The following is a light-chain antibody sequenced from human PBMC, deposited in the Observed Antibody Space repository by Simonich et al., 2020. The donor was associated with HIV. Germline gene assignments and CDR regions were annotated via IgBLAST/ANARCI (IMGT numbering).Light chain of an antibody. V-gene: IGLV3-10*01. CDR1: ALPKKY. CDR3: YSTDSSGNHRV. Sequence: YELTQPPSVSVSPGHTARITCSGDALPKKYAYWYQQKSGQAPVLVSYEDSRRPPGIPERFSGASSGTVATLTISGAQVEDEADYYCYSTDSSGNHRVFGGGTKLTVL. CDR2: EDS. J-gene: IGLJ2*01.